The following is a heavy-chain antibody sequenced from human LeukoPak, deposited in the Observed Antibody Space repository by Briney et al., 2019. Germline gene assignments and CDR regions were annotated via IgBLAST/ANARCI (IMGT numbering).Heavy chain of an antibody. CDR2: IKQDGSLK. D-gene: IGHD5-18*01. CDR3: ARNTWIQLSLFDY. J-gene: IGHJ4*02. V-gene: IGHV3-7*05. CDR1: GFTFSSYW. Sequence: GGSLRLSCAASGFTFSSYWMSWVRQAPGRGLEWVATIKQDGSLKYFVDSVKGRFTISRDNAKNSLNLQMSGLRAEDTAVYYCARNTWIQLSLFDYWGQGTLVTVSS.